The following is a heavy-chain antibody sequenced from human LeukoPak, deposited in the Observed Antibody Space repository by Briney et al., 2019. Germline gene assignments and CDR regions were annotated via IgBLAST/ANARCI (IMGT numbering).Heavy chain of an antibody. CDR1: GFTFSTYA. CDR3: ARDWTSGAPAY. J-gene: IGHJ4*02. CDR2: IYSGGST. D-gene: IGHD3/OR15-3a*01. V-gene: IGHV3-53*04. Sequence: GGSLRLSCAASGFTFSTYAMRWVRQAPGKGLEWVSVIYSGGSTYYADSVKGRFTISRHNSKNTLYLQMNSLRAEDTAVYYCARDWTSGAPAYWGQGTLVTVSS.